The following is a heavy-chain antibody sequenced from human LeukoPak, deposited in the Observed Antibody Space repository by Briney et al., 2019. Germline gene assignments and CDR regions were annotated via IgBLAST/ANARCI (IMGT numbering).Heavy chain of an antibody. CDR1: GGSISSYY. J-gene: IGHJ5*02. V-gene: IGHV4-4*07. CDR2: IYTSGST. Sequence: SETLSLTCTVSGGSISSYYWCCIRQPAGKGLEWIGRIYTSGSTTYTPSLKSRVTMSVDTSKNQSSLKLSSVTAADTAVYYCARDRGALNWFDPWGQGTLVTVSS. D-gene: IGHD3-10*01. CDR3: ARDRGALNWFDP.